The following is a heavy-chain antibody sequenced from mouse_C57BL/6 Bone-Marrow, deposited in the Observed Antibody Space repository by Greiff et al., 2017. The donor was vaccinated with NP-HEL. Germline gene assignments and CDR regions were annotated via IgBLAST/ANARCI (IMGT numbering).Heavy chain of an antibody. V-gene: IGHV1-80*01. CDR2: IYPGDGDT. D-gene: IGHD2-2*01. CDR3: ARSWVTTGYYFDY. Sequence: QVQLQQSGAELVKPGASVKISCKASGYAFSSYWMNWVKQRPGKGLEWIGQIYPGDGDTNYNGKFKGKATLTADKSSSTAYMQLSSLTSEDSAVYFCARSWVTTGYYFDYWGQGTTLTVSS. CDR1: GYAFSSYW. J-gene: IGHJ2*01.